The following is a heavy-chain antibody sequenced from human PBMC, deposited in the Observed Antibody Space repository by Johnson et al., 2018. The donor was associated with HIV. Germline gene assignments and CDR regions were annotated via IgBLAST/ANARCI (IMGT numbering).Heavy chain of an antibody. D-gene: IGHD4-17*01. CDR1: GFTFDDYG. J-gene: IGHJ3*02. CDR3: ARGRGYGAERGALDN. CDR2: INWSGHDT. Sequence: VQLVESGGGVVRPGGSLRLSCAASGFTFDDYGMSWVRLAPGKGLEWVSGINWSGHDTAYSDSVKGRFTISRDNAKNSLYLQMNGLRDEDTAWYYCARGRGYGAERGALDNWGQGTMVTVSA. V-gene: IGHV3-20*04.